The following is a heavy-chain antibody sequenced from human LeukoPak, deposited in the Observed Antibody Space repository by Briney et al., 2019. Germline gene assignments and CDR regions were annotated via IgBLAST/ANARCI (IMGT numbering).Heavy chain of an antibody. CDR1: GFTFSSYG. CDR2: IKQDGSEK. J-gene: IGHJ4*02. CDR3: ARNAAKVV. V-gene: IGHV3-7*01. Sequence: GGSLRLSCAASGFTFSSYGMHWVRQAPGKGLEWVANIKQDGSEKYYVDSVKGRFTISRDNAKNSLYLQMNSLRAEDTAVYYCARNAAKVVWGQGTLVTVSS. D-gene: IGHD4-23*01.